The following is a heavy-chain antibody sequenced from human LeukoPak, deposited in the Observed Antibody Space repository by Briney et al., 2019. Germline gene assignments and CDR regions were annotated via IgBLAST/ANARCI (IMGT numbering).Heavy chain of an antibody. CDR1: GYTLTELS. V-gene: IGHV1-24*01. J-gene: IGHJ5*02. D-gene: IGHD3-10*01. CDR3: ATVTGYYYGSGSYYSNWFDP. Sequence: GASVKVSCKVSGYTLTELSMHWVRQAPGKGLEWMGGFDPEDGETIYAQKFQGRVTMTEDTSTDTAYMELSSLRSEDTAVYYCATVTGYYYGSGSYYSNWFDPWGQGTLVTVSS. CDR2: FDPEDGET.